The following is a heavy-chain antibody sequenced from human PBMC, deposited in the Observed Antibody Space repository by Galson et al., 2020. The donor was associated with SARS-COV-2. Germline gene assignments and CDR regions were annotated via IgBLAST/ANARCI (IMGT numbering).Heavy chain of an antibody. Sequence: GESLKISCAASGFTFSDSAMHWVRQASGKGLQWVGRIKKRTDNYATAYAASVKGRFTISRDDSKDTAYLQMDGLITEDTAVYYCSRLSYSSTWEGMDVWGQGTTVTVSS. D-gene: IGHD4-4*01. CDR2: IKKRTDNYAT. V-gene: IGHV3-73*01. CDR1: GFTFSDSA. CDR3: SRLSYSSTWEGMDV. J-gene: IGHJ6*02.